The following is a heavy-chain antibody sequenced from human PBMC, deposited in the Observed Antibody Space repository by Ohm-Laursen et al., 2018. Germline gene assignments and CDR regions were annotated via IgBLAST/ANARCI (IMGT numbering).Heavy chain of an antibody. D-gene: IGHD2-8*01. CDR3: AKRRGRLYGAPGMDV. J-gene: IGHJ6*02. Sequence: SLRLSCTASGFTFSSYGMHWVRQAPGKGLEWVAVIWYDGSNKYYADSVKGRFTISRDNSKNTLYLQMNSLRAEDTAVYYCAKRRGRLYGAPGMDVWGQGTTVTVSS. CDR1: GFTFSSYG. CDR2: IWYDGSNK. V-gene: IGHV3-33*06.